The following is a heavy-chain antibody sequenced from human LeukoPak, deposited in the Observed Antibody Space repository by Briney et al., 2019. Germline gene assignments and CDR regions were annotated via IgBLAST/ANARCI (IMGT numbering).Heavy chain of an antibody. D-gene: IGHD4-17*01. CDR1: GGSISSSSYY. Sequence: NSSETLSLTCTVSGGSISSSSYYWGWIRQPPGKGLEWIGSIYYSGSTYYNPSLKSRVTISVDTSKNQFSLKLSSVTAADTAVYYCARVKYGDYEDYYYYMGVWGKGTTVTVSS. CDR3: ARVKYGDYEDYYYYMGV. V-gene: IGHV4-39*07. J-gene: IGHJ6*03. CDR2: IYYSGST.